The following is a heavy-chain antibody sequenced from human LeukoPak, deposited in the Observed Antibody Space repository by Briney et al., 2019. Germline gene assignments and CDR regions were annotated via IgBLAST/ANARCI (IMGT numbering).Heavy chain of an antibody. Sequence: SQTLSLTCAVSGGSISSGGYSWSWIRQPPGKSLEWIGYIYHSGSTYYNPSLKSRVTISVDRSKNQFSLKLSSVTAADTAVYYCARVGSLYSSSWYSHSYYFDYWGQGTLVTVSS. D-gene: IGHD6-13*01. CDR2: IYHSGST. CDR3: ARVGSLYSSSWYSHSYYFDY. CDR1: GGSISSGGYS. J-gene: IGHJ4*02. V-gene: IGHV4-30-2*01.